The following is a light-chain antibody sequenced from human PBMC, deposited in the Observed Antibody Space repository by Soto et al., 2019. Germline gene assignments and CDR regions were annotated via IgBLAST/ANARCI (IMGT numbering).Light chain of an antibody. CDR1: QGVSSSH. CDR2: GAS. Sequence: EIVLTQSPGTLSLSPGEKATLSCRASQGVSSSHLAWYQQKPGQAPRLLIYGASSRATGIPDRFSGSGSGTDFTLTISRLEPEDFAVYYCQQFGSSSLYTFGQGTRLEIK. V-gene: IGKV3-20*01. J-gene: IGKJ2*01. CDR3: QQFGSSSLYT.